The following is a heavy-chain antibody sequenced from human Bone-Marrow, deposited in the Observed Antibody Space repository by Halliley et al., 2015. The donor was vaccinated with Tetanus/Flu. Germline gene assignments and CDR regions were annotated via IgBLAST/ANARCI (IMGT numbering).Heavy chain of an antibody. CDR3: ARRVSGSYWPS. CDR1: GFSFFSYW. D-gene: IGHD3-10*01. Sequence: SLRLSCEASGFSFFSYWMSWVRQAPGKGPEWVANIKQDGTEKYYLDSVKGRFTISRDNAKRSLYLQMNSLRAEDTAVYFCARRVSGSYWPSWGQGTLVTVSS. V-gene: IGHV3-7*03. CDR2: IKQDGTEK. J-gene: IGHJ4*02.